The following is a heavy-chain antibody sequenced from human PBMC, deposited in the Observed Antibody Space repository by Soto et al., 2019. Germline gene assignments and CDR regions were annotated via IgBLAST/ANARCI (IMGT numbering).Heavy chain of an antibody. CDR1: GDSFNDYY. V-gene: IGHV1-2*04. D-gene: IGHD5-12*01. J-gene: IGHJ6*03. Sequence: QVQLVQSGAEVRKPGASVTVSCRSSGDSFNDYYIHWVRQAPGQGFEWMGWINPNGGVTKYAQKFQGWVSMTRDTSIRTVYMQLSMLRSDDTADYYCARESGGATATLDYYYFYMDVWGTGTTVTVSS. CDR2: INPNGGVT. CDR3: ARESGGATATLDYYYFYMDV.